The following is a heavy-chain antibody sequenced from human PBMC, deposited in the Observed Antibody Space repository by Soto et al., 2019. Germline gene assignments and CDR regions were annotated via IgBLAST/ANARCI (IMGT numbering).Heavy chain of an antibody. Sequence: QVQLVQSGAEVKKPGSSVKVSCKASGGTFSSYTISWVRQAPGQGLEWMGRIIPILGIANYAQKFQGRVTITADKSTRTAYMELSSLRSEDTAVYYCARDVLVVVPDADKGDYWGQGTLVTVSS. D-gene: IGHD2-2*01. V-gene: IGHV1-69*08. CDR2: IIPILGIA. CDR3: ARDVLVVVPDADKGDY. CDR1: GGTFSSYT. J-gene: IGHJ4*02.